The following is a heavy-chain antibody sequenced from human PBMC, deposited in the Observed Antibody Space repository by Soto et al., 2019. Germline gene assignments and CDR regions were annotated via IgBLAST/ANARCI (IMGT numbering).Heavy chain of an antibody. CDR1: GGSFSGYY. D-gene: IGHD5-12*01. V-gene: IGHV4-34*01. CDR3: ARDVATVKLDY. Sequence: PSETLSLTCAVYGGSFSGYYWSWIRQPPGKGLEWIGEINHSGSTNYNPSLKSRVTISVDTSKNQFSLKLSSVTAADTAVYYCARDVATVKLDYWGQGTLVTVSS. CDR2: INHSGST. J-gene: IGHJ4*02.